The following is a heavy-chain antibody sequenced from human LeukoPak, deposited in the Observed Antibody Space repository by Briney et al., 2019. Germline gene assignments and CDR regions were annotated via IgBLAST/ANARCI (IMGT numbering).Heavy chain of an antibody. J-gene: IGHJ5*02. CDR2: INHSGST. CDR3: ARDRVLSVGATFHGFDP. Sequence: PSETLSLTCAVYGGSFSGYYWSWIRQPPGKGLEWIGEINHSGSTNYNPSLKSRVTISVDTSKNQFSLKLSSVTAADTAVYYCARDRVLSVGATFHGFDPWGQGTLVTVSS. D-gene: IGHD1-26*01. V-gene: IGHV4-34*01. CDR1: GGSFSGYY.